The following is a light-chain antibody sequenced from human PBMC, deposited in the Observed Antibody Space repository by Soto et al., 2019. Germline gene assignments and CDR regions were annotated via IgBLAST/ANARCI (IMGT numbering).Light chain of an antibody. CDR1: KLGDRY. CDR2: QDT. V-gene: IGLV3-1*01. CDR3: QAWDSSTVA. Sequence: SYELTQPPSVSVSPGQTASITCSGDKLGDRYACWYQQMPGQSPVLVIYQDTKRPSGIPERFSGSNSGNTATLTISGTQPMDEADYYCQAWDSSTVAFGGGTKLTVL. J-gene: IGLJ2*01.